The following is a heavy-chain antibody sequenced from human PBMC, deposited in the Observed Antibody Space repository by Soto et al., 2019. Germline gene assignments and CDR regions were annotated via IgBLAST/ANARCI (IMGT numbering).Heavy chain of an antibody. V-gene: IGHV1-3*01. J-gene: IGHJ5*02. CDR1: GITFSTYA. D-gene: IGHD5-12*01. Sequence: QVQLVQSGAEVKKPGASVKVSCKASGITFSTYAIHWARQAPGQRLEWMGWINAGNGNTRYSQKFQGRVTLTRDTSASTAYMDLSSLRSEDTAIYYCARAISGYVTWGQGTLVTVSS. CDR2: INAGNGNT. CDR3: ARAISGYVT.